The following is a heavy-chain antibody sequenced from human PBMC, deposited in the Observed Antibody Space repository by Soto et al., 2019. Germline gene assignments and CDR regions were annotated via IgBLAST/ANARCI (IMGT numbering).Heavy chain of an antibody. J-gene: IGHJ5*02. V-gene: IGHV1-18*04. CDR1: GYTFTSYG. CDR3: AGDPSDFWVAWIRAHRKIQGGFGP. Sequence: QVQLVQSGAEVKKPGASVKVSCKASGYTFTSYGISWVRQAPGQGLEWMGWISAYNGNTNYAQKLQGRVTMTTDTSTSTAYMELRSLRSDDTAVYSCAGDPSDFWVAWIRAHRKIQGGFGPWGQGTLVTVSS. CDR2: ISAYNGNT. D-gene: IGHD3-3*01.